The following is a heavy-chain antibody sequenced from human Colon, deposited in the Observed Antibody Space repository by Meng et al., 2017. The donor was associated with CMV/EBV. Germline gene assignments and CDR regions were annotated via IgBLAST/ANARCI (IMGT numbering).Heavy chain of an antibody. D-gene: IGHD2-2*01. CDR3: ARPDQYCSSATCPFFQH. J-gene: IGHJ1*01. Sequence: GESLKISCLASQFPFTSYGMHWVRQAPGKGLEWVAFIRHDGSNRYYAESVRGRVSISRDNSKNTVYLQMNNLRPDDTAVYYCARPDQYCSSATCPFFQHWGQGTRVTVSS. CDR1: QFPFTSYG. V-gene: IGHV3-30*02. CDR2: IRHDGSNR.